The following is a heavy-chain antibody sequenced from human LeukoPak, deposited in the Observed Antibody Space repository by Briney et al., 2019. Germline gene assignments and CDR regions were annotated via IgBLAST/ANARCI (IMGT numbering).Heavy chain of an antibody. D-gene: IGHD3-22*01. J-gene: IGHJ4*02. Sequence: GGCLRLSCAASGFTFSSYSMNWVRQAPGKGLEWVSSITSSSSYIYYADSVKVLFTISRDNAKNSLYLHMNSLRAEDTAVYYCARVRYDGTGYYSIFDYWGQGTLVTVSS. V-gene: IGHV3-21*01. CDR2: ITSSSSYI. CDR1: GFTFSSYS. CDR3: ARVRYDGTGYYSIFDY.